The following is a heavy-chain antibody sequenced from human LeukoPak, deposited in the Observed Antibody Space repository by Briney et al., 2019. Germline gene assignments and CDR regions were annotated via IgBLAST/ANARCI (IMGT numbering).Heavy chain of an antibody. J-gene: IGHJ4*02. Sequence: PSETLSLTCTVSGGSISSYYWSWIRQPPGKGLEWIGYIYYSGSTNYNPSLKSRVTISVDTSKNQFSLKPSSVTAADTAVYYCARVGSSGWYEADYWGQGTLVTVSS. V-gene: IGHV4-59*01. CDR3: ARVGSSGWYEADY. D-gene: IGHD6-19*01. CDR2: IYYSGST. CDR1: GGSISSYY.